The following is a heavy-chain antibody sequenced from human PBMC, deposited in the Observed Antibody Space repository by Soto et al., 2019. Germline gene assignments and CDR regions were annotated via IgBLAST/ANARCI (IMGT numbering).Heavy chain of an antibody. J-gene: IGHJ6*02. V-gene: IGHV1-18*04. CDR3: ARDFDHARYYYYGMDV. CDR2: ISAYNGNT. D-gene: IGHD2-8*01. CDR1: GYTFTSYG. Sequence: QVQLVQSGAEVKKPGASVKVSCKASGYTFTSYGISWVRQAPGQGLEGMGWISAYNGNTNYAQKLQGRVTMTTDTSTSTAYMELRSLRSDDTAVYYCARDFDHARYYYYGMDVWGQGTTVTVSS.